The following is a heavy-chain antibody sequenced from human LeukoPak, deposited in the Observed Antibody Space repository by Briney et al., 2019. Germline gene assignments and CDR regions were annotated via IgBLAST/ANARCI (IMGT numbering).Heavy chain of an antibody. CDR1: GSTLSRYS. CDR2: MSIDSDYI. J-gene: IGHJ4*02. V-gene: IGHV3-21*01. D-gene: IGHD6-13*01. Sequence: GGSLRLSCAVSGSTLSRYSMNWVRQAPGKGLEWVSAMSIDSDYIYYGDSVRGRFTVSRDNAKNSLYLQMNSLRAEDTALYYCVLASYSTTWYMDSWGQGTLVIVSS. CDR3: VLASYSTTWYMDS.